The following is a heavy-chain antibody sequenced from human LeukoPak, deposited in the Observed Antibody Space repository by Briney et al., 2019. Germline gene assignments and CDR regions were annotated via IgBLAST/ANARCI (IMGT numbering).Heavy chain of an antibody. V-gene: IGHV1-18*01. CDR2: ISAYNGNT. Sequence: GAPVKVSCKASGYTFTSYGISWVRQAPGQGLEWMGWISAYNGNTNYAQKLQGRVTMTTDTSTSTAYMELRSLRSDDTAVYYCARDRIAGATLNTFDYWGQGTLVTVSS. CDR1: GYTFTSYG. D-gene: IGHD1-26*01. CDR3: ARDRIAGATLNTFDY. J-gene: IGHJ4*02.